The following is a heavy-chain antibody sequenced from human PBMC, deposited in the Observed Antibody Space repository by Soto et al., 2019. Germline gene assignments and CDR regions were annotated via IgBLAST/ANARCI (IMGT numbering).Heavy chain of an antibody. J-gene: IGHJ4*02. Sequence: EVQLLESGGGLVQPGGSLRLSCVASGFTFSNYAMSWVRRAPGKGLEWVSAISSNGGSTYYPDSVNGRFTISRDNSKNTLYLQMNSLRGEDTAVYYCAKPISGCPLGAFDYWGQGSLVTVSS. CDR3: AKPISGCPLGAFDY. CDR2: ISSNGGST. D-gene: IGHD6-19*01. CDR1: GFTFSNYA. V-gene: IGHV3-23*01.